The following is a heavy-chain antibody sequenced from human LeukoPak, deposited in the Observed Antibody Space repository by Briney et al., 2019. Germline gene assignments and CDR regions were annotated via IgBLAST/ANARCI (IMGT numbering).Heavy chain of an antibody. CDR1: GFTVSSNY. V-gene: IGHV3-15*01. CDR2: IKSKTDGGTT. J-gene: IGHJ4*02. Sequence: GGSLRLSCAASGFTVSSNYMSWVRQAPGKGLEWVGRIKSKTDGGTTDYAAPVKGRFTISRDDSKNTLYLQMNSLKTEDTAVYYCTTSGDYYDSSGYSTPFDYWGQGTLVTVSS. CDR3: TTSGDYYDSSGYSTPFDY. D-gene: IGHD3-22*01.